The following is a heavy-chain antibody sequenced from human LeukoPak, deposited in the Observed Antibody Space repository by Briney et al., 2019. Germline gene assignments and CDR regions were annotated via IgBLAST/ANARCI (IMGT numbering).Heavy chain of an antibody. CDR2: IYYSGST. V-gene: IGHV4-59*01. CDR3: ARDSYGGNPATYYYYYYMDV. CDR1: GGSIRSYY. J-gene: IGHJ6*03. D-gene: IGHD4-23*01. Sequence: SETLSLTCTVSGGSIRSYYWSWIRQPPGKGLEWIGYIYYSGSTNYNPSLKSRVTISVDTSKNQFSLKLSSVTAADTAVYYCARDSYGGNPATYYYYYYMDVWGKGTTVTVSS.